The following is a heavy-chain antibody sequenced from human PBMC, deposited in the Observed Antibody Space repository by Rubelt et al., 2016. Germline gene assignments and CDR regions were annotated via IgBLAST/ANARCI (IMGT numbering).Heavy chain of an antibody. CDR2: INHSGST. J-gene: IGHJ4*02. Sequence: QVQLQQWGAGLLKPSETLSLTCAVYGGSFSGYYWSWIRQPPGKGLEWIGEINHSGSTYYNPSLKSRVTISVDTSKNQFSLKLSSLTAADTAVYYCARGKTYFPYWGQGTLLTVSS. CDR3: ARGKTYFPY. V-gene: IGHV4-34*01. CDR1: GGSFSGYY. D-gene: IGHD3-9*01.